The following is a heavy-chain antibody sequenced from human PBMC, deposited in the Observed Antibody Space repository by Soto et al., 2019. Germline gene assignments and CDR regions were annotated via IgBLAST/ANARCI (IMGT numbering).Heavy chain of an antibody. CDR1: GFTFSSYA. D-gene: IGHD3-10*01. Sequence: SLRLSCSASGFTFSSYAMHWVRQAPGKGLEYVSAISSNGGSTYYADSVKGRFTISRDNSKNTLYLQMSSLRAEDTAVYYCVKEGEAPMVRGVIPHYFDYWGQGTLVTVSS. J-gene: IGHJ4*02. CDR3: VKEGEAPMVRGVIPHYFDY. CDR2: ISSNGGST. V-gene: IGHV3-64D*08.